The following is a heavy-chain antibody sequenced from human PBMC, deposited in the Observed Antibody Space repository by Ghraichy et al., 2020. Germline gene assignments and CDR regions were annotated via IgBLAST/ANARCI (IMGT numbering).Heavy chain of an antibody. CDR2: INREGNEQ. CDR1: GFIFSSNW. J-gene: IGHJ4*01. CDR3: ARDVWKQLIV. Sequence: GGSLRLSCVASGFIFSSNWMTWVRQAPGKGLEFVANINREGNEQYYADSVKGRFTISRDNAKSSLYLQMNSLRAEDAAVYYCARDVWKQLIVWGQGTLVTVSS. D-gene: IGHD3-22*01. V-gene: IGHV3-7*03.